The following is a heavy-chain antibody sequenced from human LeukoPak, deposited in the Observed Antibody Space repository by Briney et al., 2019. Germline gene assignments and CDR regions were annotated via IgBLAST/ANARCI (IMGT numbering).Heavy chain of an antibody. Sequence: SQTLSLTCAISGDSVSSNSAIWNWIRQSPPRGLEWLGRAYYRSKWYIEYAVSVKSRITINPDTSKNQFSLQLNSVTPEDTAVYYCARGAFGGIKDGMDVWGQGTTVTVSS. CDR2: AYYRSKWYI. V-gene: IGHV6-1*01. CDR1: GDSVSSNSAI. CDR3: ARGAFGGIKDGMDV. D-gene: IGHD3-16*01. J-gene: IGHJ6*02.